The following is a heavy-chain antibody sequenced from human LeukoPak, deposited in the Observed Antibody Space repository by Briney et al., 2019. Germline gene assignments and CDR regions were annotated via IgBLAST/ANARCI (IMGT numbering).Heavy chain of an antibody. D-gene: IGHD5-24*01. J-gene: IGHJ4*02. Sequence: GGSLRLSCAASGFTFSSYGMSWVRQAPGKGLEWVSAISGSGGSTYYADSVKGRFTISRDNSKNTLYLQMNSLRAEDTAVYYCAKGPDRWLQFSWGFDYWGQGTLVTVSS. CDR2: ISGSGGST. CDR3: AKGPDRWLQFSWGFDY. CDR1: GFTFSSYG. V-gene: IGHV3-23*01.